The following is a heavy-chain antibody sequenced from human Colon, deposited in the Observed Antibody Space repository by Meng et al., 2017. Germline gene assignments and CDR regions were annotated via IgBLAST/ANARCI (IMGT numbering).Heavy chain of an antibody. CDR3: ARDHDNGWSFGY. V-gene: IGHV3-69-1*02. D-gene: IGHD6-19*01. CDR1: GFTFRNYN. CDR2: ISGTTYL. Sequence: EVQLVESGGGLVKPGGSLRLSCAVSGFTFRNYNMHWIRQAPGKGLEWVSSISGTTYLYYADSVKGRFTISRDNDKNLLFLQTSSLRAEDTAVYYCARDHDNGWSFGYWGQGILVTVSS. J-gene: IGHJ4*02.